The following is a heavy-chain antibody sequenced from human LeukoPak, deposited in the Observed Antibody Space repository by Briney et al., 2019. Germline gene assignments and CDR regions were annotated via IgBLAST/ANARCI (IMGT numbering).Heavy chain of an antibody. CDR3: AKADYGDYYYYYGMDV. CDR1: GFTLSSYG. D-gene: IGHD4-17*01. CDR2: ISYDGSNK. Sequence: GGSLRLSCAASGFTLSSYGMHWVRQAPGKGLEWVAVISYDGSNKYYADSVKGRFTISRDNSKNTLYLQMNSLRAEDTAVYYCAKADYGDYYYYYGMDVWGQGTTVTVSS. J-gene: IGHJ6*02. V-gene: IGHV3-30*18.